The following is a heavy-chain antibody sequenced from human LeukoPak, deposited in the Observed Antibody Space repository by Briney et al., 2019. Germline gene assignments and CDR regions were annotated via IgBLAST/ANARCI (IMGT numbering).Heavy chain of an antibody. D-gene: IGHD3-10*02. Sequence: GGSLRLSCAASGFTFSGYWMSWVRQAPGKGLEGVAFIRYDGSNKYYADSVKGRFTVSRDNSKNTLYLQMNSLRAEDTAVYYCAKYDNFRSHPFDYWGQGTLVTVSS. CDR2: IRYDGSNK. J-gene: IGHJ4*02. CDR1: GFTFSGYW. CDR3: AKYDNFRSHPFDY. V-gene: IGHV3-30*02.